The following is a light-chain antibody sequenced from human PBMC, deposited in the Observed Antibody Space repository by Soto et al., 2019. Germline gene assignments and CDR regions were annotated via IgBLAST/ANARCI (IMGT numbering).Light chain of an antibody. CDR3: QQYNNWPRT. V-gene: IGKV3-15*01. CDR2: GAS. Sequence: EIVMTQSPGTLSVSPGERATLSCRASQSVSSNLAWYQQKPGQAPSLLIYGASTRATGIPARFSGSGSGTEFALTISSLQSEDFAVYYCQQYNNWPRTFGKGTKV. J-gene: IGKJ1*01. CDR1: QSVSSN.